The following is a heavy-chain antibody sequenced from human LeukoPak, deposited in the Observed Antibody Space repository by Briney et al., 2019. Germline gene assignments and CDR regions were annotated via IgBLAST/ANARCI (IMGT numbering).Heavy chain of an antibody. CDR1: GFTFSSYS. V-gene: IGHV3-21*01. J-gene: IGHJ4*02. Sequence: PGGSLRLSCAASGFTFSSYSMNWVRQAPGKGLEWVSSISSSSSYIYYADSVKGRFTISRDNAKNSLYLQMNSLRAEDTAVYYCASGTHLGQYRFGESQREGGVYYFDYWGQGTLVTVSS. CDR3: ASGTHLGQYRFGESQREGGVYYFDY. D-gene: IGHD3-10*01. CDR2: ISSSSSYI.